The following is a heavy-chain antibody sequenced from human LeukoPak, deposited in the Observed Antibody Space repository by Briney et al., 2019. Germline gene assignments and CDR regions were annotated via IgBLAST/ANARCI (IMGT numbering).Heavy chain of an antibody. Sequence: GASVKVSCKASGYTFISYDIVWLRQATGQGLEWMGYMNPKSGNTDYVQNFQGRVTMTRDTSITTAYMELSGLRSEDTAVYYCARKIASPRLGVRYSYRDFWGGGTRFTISS. V-gene: IGHV1-8*01. CDR1: GYTFISYD. J-gene: IGHJ6*03. D-gene: IGHD2-8*01. CDR3: ARKIASPRLGVRYSYRDF. CDR2: MNPKSGNT.